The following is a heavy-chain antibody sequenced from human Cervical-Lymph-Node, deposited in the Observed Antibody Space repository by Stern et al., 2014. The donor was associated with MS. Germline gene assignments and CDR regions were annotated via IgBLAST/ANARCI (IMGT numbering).Heavy chain of an antibody. J-gene: IGHJ4*02. CDR1: GFSLTTYGVG. Sequence: ESGPTLVKPTQTLTLTCTVSGFSLTTYGVGVGWIRQPPGKALEWLALIYWDDDKRYSPSLKNRVTVTKDTSKNQVVLTMNNVDRVDSATYFCAHRPMNGRMFDFWGQGTPVTVSS. D-gene: IGHD3-22*01. CDR2: IYWDDDK. CDR3: AHRPMNGRMFDF. V-gene: IGHV2-5*02.